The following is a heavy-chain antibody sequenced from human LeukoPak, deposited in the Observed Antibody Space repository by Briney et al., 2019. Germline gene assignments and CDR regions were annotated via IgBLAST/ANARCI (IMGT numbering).Heavy chain of an antibody. CDR3: ARIEDVTRGYNHAYYFDY. CDR2: ISAYNGNT. Sequence: ASVKVSCKASGYTFTSYGISWVRQAPGQGLEWMGWISAYNGNTNYAQKLQGRVTMTTDTSTSTAYMELRTATAADTAVYYCARIEDVTRGYNHAYYFDYWGQGTLVTVSS. D-gene: IGHD5-18*01. J-gene: IGHJ4*02. V-gene: IGHV1-18*01. CDR1: GYTFTSYG.